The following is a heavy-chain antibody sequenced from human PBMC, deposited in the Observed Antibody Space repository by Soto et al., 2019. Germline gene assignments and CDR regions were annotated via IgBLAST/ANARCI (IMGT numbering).Heavy chain of an antibody. CDR3: ARGLYYYDSSGYWGY. CDR2: ISSSSSTI. V-gene: IGHV3-48*02. CDR1: GFTFSSYS. J-gene: IGHJ4*02. D-gene: IGHD3-22*01. Sequence: PGGSMRLSCAASGFTFSSYSMNWVRQDPGKGLEWVSYISSSSSTIYYADSVKGRFTISRDNAKNSLYLQMNSLRDEDTAVYYCARGLYYYDSSGYWGYWGQGTLVTVSS.